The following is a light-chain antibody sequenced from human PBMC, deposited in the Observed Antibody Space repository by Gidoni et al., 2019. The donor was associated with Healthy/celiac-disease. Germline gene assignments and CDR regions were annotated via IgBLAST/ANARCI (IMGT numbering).Light chain of an antibody. Sequence: DIQMTQSPSSLSASVGDRVTITFRASHSISSYLNWYQQKPGKAPKLLIYASSSLQSGVPSMFSGSGSGTYFTLTISSLQPEDFATYYCQQSYSTPFTFGPGTKVDIK. CDR2: ASS. CDR3: QQSYSTPFT. V-gene: IGKV1-39*01. J-gene: IGKJ3*01. CDR1: HSISSY.